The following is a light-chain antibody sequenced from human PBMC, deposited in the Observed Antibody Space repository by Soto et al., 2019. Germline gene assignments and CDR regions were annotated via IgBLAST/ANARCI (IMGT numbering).Light chain of an antibody. Sequence: QSVLTQPPSVSGAPGQRVSISCTGSSSNIGAPYDVHWYQHLPGTGPKLLIYGDNNRPSGVPDRFSGSKSGTSASLAITRLQAEDEADYYCQSYDISLHNYVFGTGTKVTVL. CDR1: SSNIGAPYD. CDR3: QSYDISLHNYV. CDR2: GDN. J-gene: IGLJ1*01. V-gene: IGLV1-40*01.